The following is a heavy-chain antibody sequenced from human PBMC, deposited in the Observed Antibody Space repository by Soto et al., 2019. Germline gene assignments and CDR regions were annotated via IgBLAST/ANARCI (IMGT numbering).Heavy chain of an antibody. CDR3: ARGITIFGVAPP. J-gene: IGHJ5*02. CDR2: MNPNSGNT. V-gene: IGHV1-8*01. Sequence: ASVKVSCKASGYTFTSYDINWVRQATGQGLEWMGWMNPNSGNTGYAQKFQGRVTTTRNTSISTAYMELSSLRSEDTAVYYCARGITIFGVAPPWGQGTLVTVSS. CDR1: GYTFTSYD. D-gene: IGHD3-3*01.